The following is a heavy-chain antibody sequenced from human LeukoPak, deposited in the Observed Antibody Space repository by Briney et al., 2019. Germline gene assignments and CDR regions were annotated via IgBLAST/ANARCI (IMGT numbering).Heavy chain of an antibody. Sequence: PGGSLRLSCAASGFTFRSYGMSWVRQAPGKGLEWVSSVTSSSRRTYYADSVKGRFTISRDDSKNTLYLQMNSLRAEDTAVYYCASYDYYGSGSYEVDYWGQGTLVTVSS. CDR2: VTSSSRRT. V-gene: IGHV3-23*01. CDR1: GFTFRSYG. D-gene: IGHD3-10*01. J-gene: IGHJ4*02. CDR3: ASYDYYGSGSYEVDY.